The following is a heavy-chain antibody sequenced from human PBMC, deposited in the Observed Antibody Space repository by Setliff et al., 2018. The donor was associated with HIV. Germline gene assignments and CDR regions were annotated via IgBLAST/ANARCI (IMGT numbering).Heavy chain of an antibody. D-gene: IGHD3-3*01. V-gene: IGHV4-39*01. CDR2: VYYSGST. Sequence: SETLSLTCTVSGDSISSSGPGYCWGWVRQPPGGGLEWIGSVYYSGSTHYNPSLRSRVSISVDASKNQVSLRLTSVTAADTAVYFCARTQPDTIFGVVIFDHWGQGKMVTVSS. CDR3: ARTQPDTIFGVVIFDH. J-gene: IGHJ4*02. CDR1: GDSISSSGPGYC.